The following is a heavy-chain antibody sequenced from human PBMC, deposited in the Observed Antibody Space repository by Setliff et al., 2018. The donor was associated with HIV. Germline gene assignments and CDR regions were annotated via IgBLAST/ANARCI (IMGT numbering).Heavy chain of an antibody. CDR3: IIAYSSGCLAPMCFDS. V-gene: IGHV4-59*08. D-gene: IGHD6-19*01. CDR1: GDSIRGYY. Sequence: SETLSLTCTVSGDSIRGYYWSWIRQPPGKGLEWMGYVFYTGFAAYNPYLKSRLTISVDTAKSQFSLRLTSVTAADQAVYYCIIAYSSGCLAPMCFDSWGQGTLVTVSS. J-gene: IGHJ4*02. CDR2: VFYTGFA.